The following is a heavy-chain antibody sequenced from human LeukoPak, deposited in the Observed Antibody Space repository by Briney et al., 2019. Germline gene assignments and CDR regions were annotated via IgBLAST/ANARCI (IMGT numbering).Heavy chain of an antibody. D-gene: IGHD3-22*01. J-gene: IGHJ5*02. Sequence: PSETLSLTCTVSGASMRSYYWSWIRQPPGKGLEWIGYMYYSWSSNYNPSLKSRGTISVDTCKNHFSLKVSSVNAADTAVYYCARRQFGYYDSSGYYINWFDPWGQGTLVTVSS. CDR2: MYYSWSS. V-gene: IGHV4-59*08. CDR1: GASMRSYY. CDR3: ARRQFGYYDSSGYYINWFDP.